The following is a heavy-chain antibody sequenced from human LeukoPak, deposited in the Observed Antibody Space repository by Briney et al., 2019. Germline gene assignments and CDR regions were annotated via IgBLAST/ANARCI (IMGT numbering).Heavy chain of an antibody. J-gene: IGHJ6*03. D-gene: IGHD4-17*01. Sequence: SETPSLTCAVYGGSFSGYYWRWIRQPPGKGLEWIGYIYYSGSTNYSPSLKSRVTISVDTSKNQFSLKLSSVTAADTAVYYCARTYYGDYYYYYMDVWGKGTTVTVSS. V-gene: IGHV4-59*01. CDR1: GGSFSGYY. CDR2: IYYSGST. CDR3: ARTYYGDYYYYYMDV.